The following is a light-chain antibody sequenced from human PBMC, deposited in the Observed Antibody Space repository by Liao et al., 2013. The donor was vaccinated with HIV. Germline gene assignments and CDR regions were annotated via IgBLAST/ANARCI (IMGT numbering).Light chain of an antibody. CDR3: QAWDSNTAYV. CDR1: SIGSKS. J-gene: IGLJ1*01. V-gene: IGLV3-21*01. CDR2: EDT. Sequence: SFVLTQPPSVSVAPGKTARITCGGNSIGSKSVHWYQQKPGQSPVLVIYEDTKRPSGIPGRFSGSNSENTATLTISGTQPMDEADYYCQAWDSNTAYVFGTGTKVSVL.